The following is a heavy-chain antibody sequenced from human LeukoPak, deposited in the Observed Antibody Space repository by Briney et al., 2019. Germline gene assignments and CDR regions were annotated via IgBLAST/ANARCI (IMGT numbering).Heavy chain of an antibody. V-gene: IGHV3-7*01. D-gene: IGHD3-22*01. CDR2: IKQDGSEK. Sequence: GGSLRLSCAASGFTFSSYWMSWVRQAPGKGLEWVANIKQDGSEKCYVDSVKGRFTISRDNAKNSLFLQMNSLRAEDTAVYYCAREIAPHYYDSSGYFDYWGQGTLVTASS. CDR1: GFTFSSYW. CDR3: AREIAPHYYDSSGYFDY. J-gene: IGHJ4*02.